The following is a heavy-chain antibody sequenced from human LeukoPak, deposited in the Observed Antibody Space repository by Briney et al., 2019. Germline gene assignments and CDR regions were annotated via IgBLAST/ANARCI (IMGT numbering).Heavy chain of an antibody. J-gene: IGHJ3*02. V-gene: IGHV1-69*13. CDR2: IIPIFGTA. CDR1: GGTFSSYA. CDR3: AREGYSSGWYTISSNYAFDI. Sequence: ASVKVSCKASGGTFSSYAISWVRQAPGQGLEWMGGIIPIFGTANYAQKFQGRVTITADESTSTAYMELSSLRSEDTAVYYCAREGYSSGWYTISSNYAFDIWGRGTMVTVSS. D-gene: IGHD6-19*01.